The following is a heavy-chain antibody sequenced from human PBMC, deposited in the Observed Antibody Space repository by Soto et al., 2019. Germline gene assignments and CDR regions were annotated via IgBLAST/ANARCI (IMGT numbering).Heavy chain of an antibody. V-gene: IGHV3-30-3*01. J-gene: IGHJ1*01. CDR1: GFTFSSYA. CDR2: ISYDGSNK. Sequence: GGSLRLSCAASGFTFSSYAMHWVRQAPGKGLEWVAVISYDGSNKYYADSVKGRFTISRDNSKNTLYLQMNSLRAEDTAVYYCARLSHDDYGEYRANGYFQHWGQGTLVTVSS. CDR3: ARLSHDDYGEYRANGYFQH. D-gene: IGHD4-17*01.